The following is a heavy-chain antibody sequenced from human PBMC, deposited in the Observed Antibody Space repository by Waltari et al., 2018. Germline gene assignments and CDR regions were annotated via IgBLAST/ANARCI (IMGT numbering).Heavy chain of an antibody. J-gene: IGHJ4*02. CDR1: GCRFGDYA. CDR2: IGWNSGAM. Sequence: EVQLVTSGGGLVQPGRSLRLAWVGSGCRFGDYAMEWGRQRPGKGREGGSGIGWNSGAMGHADSVSGSCSKYRHNARKSLYLQMGRLRPEDTALYYCVKGGWGFGAFYEQHWGQGIQVTVSS. D-gene: IGHD3-10*01. V-gene: IGHV3-9*01. CDR3: VKGGWGFGAFYEQH.